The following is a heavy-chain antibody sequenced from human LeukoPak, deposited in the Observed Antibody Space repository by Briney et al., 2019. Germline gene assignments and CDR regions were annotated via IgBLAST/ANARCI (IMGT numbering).Heavy chain of an antibody. V-gene: IGHV3-21*01. CDR1: GFTFSTST. CDR2: IRGSSDHI. D-gene: IGHD2/OR15-2a*01. CDR3: ARIPNSAPFPNWFDP. Sequence: GGSLRLSCGASGFTFSTSTMSWFRQPPAKGLAWVSYIRGSSDHIYYADSVMGRFIISRDNARYSLYLQMNSLRAEDTAAYYCARIPNSAPFPNWFDPWGQGVLVTVSS. J-gene: IGHJ5*02.